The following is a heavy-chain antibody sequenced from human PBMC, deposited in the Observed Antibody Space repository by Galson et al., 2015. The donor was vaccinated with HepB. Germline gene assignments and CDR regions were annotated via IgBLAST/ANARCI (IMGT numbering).Heavy chain of an antibody. V-gene: IGHV6-1*01. CDR3: ARGVYNSGWEGFDP. D-gene: IGHD6-19*01. CDR1: GDSVSSNSAA. J-gene: IGHJ5*02. CDR2: TYYRSEWYN. Sequence: CAISGDSVSSNSAAWNWIRQSPSRGLEWLGRTYYRSEWYNDYAVSVKGRITINPDTSKNQFSLQLNSVTPEDTAVYYCARGVYNSGWEGFDPWGQGTLVIVSS.